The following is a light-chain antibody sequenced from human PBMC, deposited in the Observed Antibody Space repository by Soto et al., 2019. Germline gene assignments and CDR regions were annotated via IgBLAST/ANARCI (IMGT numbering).Light chain of an antibody. J-gene: IGKJ4*01. Sequence: DIQMTQSPSSLSASVGDRVTITCRASQSISKYLDWYQQKPGKAPKLLIHAASSLQSGVPSTFSGSGSGTDFTLTISSLQPEDFATYYCQQSYSTPTFGGGTKVEI. CDR2: AAS. CDR3: QQSYSTPT. V-gene: IGKV1-39*01. CDR1: QSISKY.